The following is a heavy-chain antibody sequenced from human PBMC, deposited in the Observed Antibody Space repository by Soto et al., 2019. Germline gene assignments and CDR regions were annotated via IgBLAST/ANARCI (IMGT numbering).Heavy chain of an antibody. CDR2: ISYDGSNK. CDR3: AKDTRPNNYYGMHV. J-gene: IGHJ6*02. Sequence: QVQLVESGGGVVQPGRSLRLSCAASGFTFSSYGMHWVRQAPGKGLEWVAVISYDGSNKYYADSVKGRFTISRDNPKNTLYLQMNSPRAEDTAVYYCAKDTRPNNYYGMHVCGPGTTVTVSS. V-gene: IGHV3-30*18. CDR1: GFTFSSYG. D-gene: IGHD6-25*01.